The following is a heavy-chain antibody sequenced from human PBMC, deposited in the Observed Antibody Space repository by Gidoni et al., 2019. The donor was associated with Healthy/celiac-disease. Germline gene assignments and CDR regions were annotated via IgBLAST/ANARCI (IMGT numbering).Heavy chain of an antibody. J-gene: IGHJ3*02. Sequence: QVQLQESGPGLGTPSQTLSLTCTVSGGSISSGGYYWGWIRQHPGKGLEWIGYIYYSGSTYYNPSLKSRVTISVDTSKNQFSLKLSSVTAADTAVYYCARARRSATFGGLFDIWGQGTMVTVSS. D-gene: IGHD3-16*01. CDR2: IYYSGST. CDR3: ARARRSATFGGLFDI. V-gene: IGHV4-31*03. CDR1: GGSISSGGYY.